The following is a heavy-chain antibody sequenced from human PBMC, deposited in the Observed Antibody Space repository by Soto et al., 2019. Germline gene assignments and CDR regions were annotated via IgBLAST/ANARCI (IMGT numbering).Heavy chain of an antibody. V-gene: IGHV1-69*13. CDR2: IIPIFGTA. Sequence: SVKVSCKASGGTFSSYAISWVRQAPGQGLEWMGGIIPIFGTANYAQKFQGRVTITADESTSTAYMELSSLRSEDTAVYYCARGRGVTVTTASGPIYYYYGMDVWGQGTTVTVSS. CDR1: GGTFSSYA. D-gene: IGHD4-4*01. CDR3: ARGRGVTVTTASGPIYYYYGMDV. J-gene: IGHJ6*02.